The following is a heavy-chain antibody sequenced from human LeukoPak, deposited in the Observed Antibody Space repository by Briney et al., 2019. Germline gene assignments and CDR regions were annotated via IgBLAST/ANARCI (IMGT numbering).Heavy chain of an antibody. CDR3: ARSSYYYDSSGSFDP. Sequence: SETLSLTCAVYGGSFSGYYWSWIRQPPGEGLEWIGEINHSGSTNYNPSLKSRVTISVDTSKNQFSLKLSSVTAADTAVYYCARSSYYYDSSGSFDPWGQGTLVTVSS. D-gene: IGHD3-22*01. CDR2: INHSGST. CDR1: GGSFSGYY. J-gene: IGHJ5*02. V-gene: IGHV4-34*01.